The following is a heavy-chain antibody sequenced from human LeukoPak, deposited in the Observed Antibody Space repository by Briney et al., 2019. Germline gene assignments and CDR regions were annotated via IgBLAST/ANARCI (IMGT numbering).Heavy chain of an antibody. CDR3: ARGQVVPVRGAFDI. CDR1: GGSISSGSCY. D-gene: IGHD2-2*01. Sequence: SETLSLTCTVSGGSISSGSCYWSWIRQPAGKGLEWIGRIYTSGSTNYNPSLKSRVTISVDTSKNQFSLKLSSVTAADTAVYYCARGQVVPVRGAFDIWGQGTMVTVSS. V-gene: IGHV4-61*02. J-gene: IGHJ3*02. CDR2: IYTSGST.